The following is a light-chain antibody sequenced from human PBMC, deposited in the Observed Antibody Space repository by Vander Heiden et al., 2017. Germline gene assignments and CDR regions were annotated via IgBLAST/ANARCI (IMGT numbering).Light chain of an antibody. CDR3: ATWDDGLSAWV. CDR2: ANN. CDR1: NSNIGSNT. J-gene: IGLJ3*02. Sequence: QSVLIQPPSASGTPGQRVTISCSGSNSNIGSNTVSWYLQLPGTAPKLLVYANNQRPSGVPDRFSVSKSGTSASLAISGLQSEDEADDYCATWDDGLSAWVFGGGTKVTVL. V-gene: IGLV1-44*01.